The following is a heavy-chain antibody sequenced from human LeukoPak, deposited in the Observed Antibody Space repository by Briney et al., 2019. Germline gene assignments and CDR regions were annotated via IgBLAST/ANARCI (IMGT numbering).Heavy chain of an antibody. Sequence: GGSLRLSCAASGFTFTSYWVSWVRQAPGKGLEWVANIKQDGSEKSYVDSVKGRFTISRDNAKNSLYLQMNSLRAEDTAVYYCARITRTNYFDYWGQGTLVTVSS. J-gene: IGHJ4*02. CDR2: IKQDGSEK. CDR1: GFTFTSYW. D-gene: IGHD1-14*01. V-gene: IGHV3-7*01. CDR3: ARITRTNYFDY.